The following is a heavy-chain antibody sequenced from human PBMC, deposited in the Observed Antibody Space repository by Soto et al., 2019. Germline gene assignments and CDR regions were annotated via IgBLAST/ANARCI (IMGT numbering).Heavy chain of an antibody. V-gene: IGHV3-48*01. CDR2: ISSSSSTI. Sequence: GGSLRLSCAASGFTFSSYSMNWVRQAPGKGLEWVSYISSSSSTIYYADSVKGRFTISRDNAKNSLYLQMNSLRAEDTAVYYCARDLPSGYDPHGIYYYYMDVWGKGTTVTVSS. D-gene: IGHD6-25*01. J-gene: IGHJ6*03. CDR3: ARDLPSGYDPHGIYYYYMDV. CDR1: GFTFSSYS.